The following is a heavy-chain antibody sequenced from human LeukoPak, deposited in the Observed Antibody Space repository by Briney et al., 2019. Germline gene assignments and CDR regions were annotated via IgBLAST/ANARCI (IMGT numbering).Heavy chain of an antibody. J-gene: IGHJ4*02. Sequence: SETLSLNCAVYGGSFSGYYWSWIRQPPGKGLEWIGEIDHSGNTNYNPSLKSRVTISVDTSKNQFSLKVTSVTAADTAVYYCARYRVVPAALDSWGRGTPVTVSS. D-gene: IGHD2-2*01. V-gene: IGHV4-34*01. CDR1: GGSFSGYY. CDR2: IDHSGNT. CDR3: ARYRVVPAALDS.